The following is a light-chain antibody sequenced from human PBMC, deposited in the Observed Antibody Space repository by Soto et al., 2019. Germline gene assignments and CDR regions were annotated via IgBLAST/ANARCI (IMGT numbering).Light chain of an antibody. Sequence: QSVLTQPASVSGSPGQSITISCTGTSSDVGAFKYVSWYQQHPGKAPKLMIYEVTKRPSGVPDRFSGSKSGNTASLTVSGLQAEDEADYYCSSYAGSNNLVFGGGTKVTVL. CDR3: SSYAGSNNLV. V-gene: IGLV2-8*01. CDR2: EVT. CDR1: SSDVGAFKY. J-gene: IGLJ3*02.